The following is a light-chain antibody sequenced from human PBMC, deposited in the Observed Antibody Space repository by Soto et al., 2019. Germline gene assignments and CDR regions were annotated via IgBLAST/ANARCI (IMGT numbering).Light chain of an antibody. CDR2: GAS. V-gene: IGKV3-15*01. CDR1: QSISIN. CDR3: QQHNNWPPT. Sequence: EIVMTQSPATLSVSPGERVTLSCRASQSISINLAWYQRKPGQSPRLLFSGASTRATGVPVRFSGSGSGPEFTLTISSLQSEDFAVYSCQQHNNWPPTFGQGTKVEI. J-gene: IGKJ1*01.